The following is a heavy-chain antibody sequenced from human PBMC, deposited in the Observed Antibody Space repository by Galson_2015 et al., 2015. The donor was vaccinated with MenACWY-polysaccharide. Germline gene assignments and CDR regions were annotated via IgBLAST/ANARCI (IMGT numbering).Heavy chain of an antibody. CDR3: ARGRGQLVRAFEY. CDR1: GYTFTSYD. Sequence: SVKVSCKASGYTFTSYDINWIRQATGQGLEWMGWMNPNSGNTGYAQKFQGRITMTRNTSISTAYMELSSLRSEDTALYYCARGRGQLVRAFEYWGQGTLVTVSP. CDR2: MNPNSGNT. D-gene: IGHD6-6*01. J-gene: IGHJ4*02. V-gene: IGHV1-8*01.